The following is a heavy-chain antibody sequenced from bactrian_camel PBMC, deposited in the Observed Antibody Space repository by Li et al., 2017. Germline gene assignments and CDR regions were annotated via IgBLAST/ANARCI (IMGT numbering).Heavy chain of an antibody. CDR1: VSSANDYC. V-gene: IGHV3S1*01. J-gene: IGHJ6*01. CDR2: IYTGAGET. D-gene: IGHD8*01. CDR3: AVPYQDLSATETLRVMSSGGDFGY. Sequence: VQLVESGGGSVQAGGSLRLSCAVSVSSANDYCLGWFRQATGKEREAVAAIYTGAGETYYSDSVKGRFTIGAELFSDTVYLQMSSLKPEDTAMYHCAVPYQDLSATETLRVMSSGGDFGYYGQGTQVTVS.